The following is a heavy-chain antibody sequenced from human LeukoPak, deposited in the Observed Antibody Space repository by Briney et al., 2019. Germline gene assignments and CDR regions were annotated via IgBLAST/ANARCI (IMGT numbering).Heavy chain of an antibody. J-gene: IGHJ3*02. V-gene: IGHV4-30-4*01. Sequence: SQTLSLTCTVSGGSISSGDYYWGWVRQPPGKGLEWIGYIYYSGSTYYNPSLKSRVTISLDTSKNQFSLKLTSVTAADTAVYFCARVRRGAFDIWGQGTMVTVSS. CDR3: ARVRRGAFDI. CDR1: GGSISSGDYY. CDR2: IYYSGST.